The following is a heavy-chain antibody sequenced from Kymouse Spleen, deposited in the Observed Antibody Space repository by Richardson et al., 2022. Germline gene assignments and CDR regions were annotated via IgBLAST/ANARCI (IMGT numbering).Heavy chain of an antibody. J-gene: IGHJ6*02. Sequence: EVQLVQSGAEVKKPGESLKISCKGSGYSFTSYWIGWVRQMPGKGLEWMGIIYPGDSDTRYSPSFQGQVTISADKSISTAYLQWSSLKASDTAMYYCARQYNWNYYYYGMDVWGQGTTVTVSS. CDR1: GYSFTSYW. CDR3: ARQYNWNYYYYGMDV. D-gene: IGHD1-20*01,IGHD1-7*01. CDR2: IYPGDSDT. V-gene: IGHV5-51*01.